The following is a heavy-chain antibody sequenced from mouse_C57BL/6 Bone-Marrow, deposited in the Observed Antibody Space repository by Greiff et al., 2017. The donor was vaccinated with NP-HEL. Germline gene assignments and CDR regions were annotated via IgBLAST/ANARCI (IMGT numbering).Heavy chain of an antibody. J-gene: IGHJ4*01. D-gene: IGHD1-1*01. Sequence: VQLQQSGAELVRPGASVKLSCTASGFNIKDDYMHWVKQRPEQGLEWIGWIDPENGDTEYASKFQGKATITADTSSNTAYLQLSSLTSEDTAVYYCTSYDYGSSYYYYAMDYWGQGTSVTVSS. V-gene: IGHV14-4*01. CDR2: IDPENGDT. CDR3: TSYDYGSSYYYYAMDY. CDR1: GFNIKDDY.